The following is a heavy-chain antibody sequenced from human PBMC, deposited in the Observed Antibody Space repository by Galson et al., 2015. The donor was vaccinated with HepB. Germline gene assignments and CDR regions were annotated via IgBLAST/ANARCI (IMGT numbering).Heavy chain of an antibody. CDR2: ISYNGSST. CDR1: GFTFSSSG. CDR3: AKDHITGWSFDS. Sequence: SLRLSCAASGFTFSSSGMHWVRQAPGKGLEWVTFISYNGSSTYYADSVKGRFSISRDNADNSLYLQINSLRNEDTAVYYCAKDHITGWSFDSWGQGTLVTVSS. D-gene: IGHD6-19*01. V-gene: IGHV3-30*18. J-gene: IGHJ4*02.